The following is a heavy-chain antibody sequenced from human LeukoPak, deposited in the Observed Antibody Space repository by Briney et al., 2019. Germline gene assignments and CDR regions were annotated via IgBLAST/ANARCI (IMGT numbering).Heavy chain of an antibody. V-gene: IGHV1-2*02. D-gene: IGHD5-18*01. CDR1: GYTFTGYY. CDR3: ATTIGYSYGFDY. CDR2: INPNSGGT. Sequence: ASVPVSCKASGYTFTGYYMHWVRQAPGQGLEWMGWINPNSGGTNYAQKFQGRVTMTRDTSISTAYMELSRLRSDDTAVYYCATTIGYSYGFDYWGQGTRVTLFS. J-gene: IGHJ4*02.